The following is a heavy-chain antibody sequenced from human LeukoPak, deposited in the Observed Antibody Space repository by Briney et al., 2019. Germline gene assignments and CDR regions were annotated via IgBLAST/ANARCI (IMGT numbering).Heavy chain of an antibody. CDR2: IWYDGSNK. D-gene: IGHD5-12*01. CDR3: ARDPGTRYSGYDYYFDY. Sequence: GGSLRLSCAASGLTFRNYGMHWVRQAPGKGLEWVAVIWYDGSNKYYADSVKGRFTTSRDNSKDTLYLQMNSLRAEDTAVYYCARDPGTRYSGYDYYFDYWGQGTLVTVSS. CDR1: GLTFRNYG. V-gene: IGHV3-33*01. J-gene: IGHJ4*02.